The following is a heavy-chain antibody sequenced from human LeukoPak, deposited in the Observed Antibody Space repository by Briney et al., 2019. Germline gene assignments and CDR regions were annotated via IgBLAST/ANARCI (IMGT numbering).Heavy chain of an antibody. CDR3: ARDVLTYYYDSSGSRTGRDY. J-gene: IGHJ4*02. CDR2: ISSSSSYI. V-gene: IGHV3-21*01. CDR1: GFTFSSYS. Sequence: GGSLRLSCAASGFTFSSYSMNWVRQAPGKGLEWVSSISSSSSYIYYADSVKGRFTISRDNAKNSLYLQMNSLRAEDTAVYYCARDVLTYYYDSSGSRTGRDYWGQGNPGHRLL. D-gene: IGHD3-22*01.